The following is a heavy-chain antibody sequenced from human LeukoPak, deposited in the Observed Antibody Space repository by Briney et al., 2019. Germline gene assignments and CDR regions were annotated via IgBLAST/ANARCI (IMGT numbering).Heavy chain of an antibody. CDR1: GFTFSSHS. CDR2: ISGSGRYI. CDR3: ARPQNSGYDYDSFDY. J-gene: IGHJ4*02. D-gene: IGHD5-12*01. Sequence: GGSLRLSCAASGFTFSSHSMNWVRQAPGKGLEWGSSISGSGRYIYYADSVKGRFTISRDNAKNSLYLQMNSLRAEDTAVYYCARPQNSGYDYDSFDYWGQGTLVTVSS. V-gene: IGHV3-21*01.